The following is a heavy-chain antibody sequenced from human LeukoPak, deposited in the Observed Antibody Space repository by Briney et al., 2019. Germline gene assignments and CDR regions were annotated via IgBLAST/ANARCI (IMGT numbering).Heavy chain of an antibody. V-gene: IGHV1-69*06. CDR2: IIPIFGTA. D-gene: IGHD5-18*01. J-gene: IGHJ4*02. CDR1: GGTFSSYA. Sequence: ASVKVSCKPSGGTFSSYAISWVRQAPGQGLEWMGGIIPIFGTANYAQKFQGRVTITADKSTSTAYMELSSLRSEDTAVYYCARGDGYSSPYYFDYWGQGTLVTVSS. CDR3: ARGDGYSSPYYFDY.